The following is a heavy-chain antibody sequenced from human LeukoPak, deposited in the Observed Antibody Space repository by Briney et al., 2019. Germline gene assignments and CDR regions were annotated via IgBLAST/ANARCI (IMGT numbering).Heavy chain of an antibody. V-gene: IGHV3-48*02. J-gene: IGHJ4*02. CDR1: GFTFSTYT. Sequence: GGSLRLSCAASGFTFSTYTMNWVRQAPGKGLEWVSYISSSSSAIFYADSVKGRFTISRDNAKNSLYLQMNSLKDEDTAVYFCARDPGDYWGQGTLVTVSS. CDR2: ISSSSSAI. D-gene: IGHD3-10*01. CDR3: ARDPGDY.